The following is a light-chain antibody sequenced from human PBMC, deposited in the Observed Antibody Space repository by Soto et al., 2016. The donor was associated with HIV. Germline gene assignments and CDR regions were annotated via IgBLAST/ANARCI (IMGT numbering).Light chain of an antibody. Sequence: ELTQPPSVSVSPGQTASITCSGDKLGNKYACWYQQKPGQSPVLVIFQDTMRPSGIPERFSGSNSGNTATLTISETQAMDEADYYCQAWDSSTARVVFGGGTKLTVL. V-gene: IGLV3-1*01. CDR1: KLGNKY. CDR2: QDT. CDR3: QAWDSSTARVV. J-gene: IGLJ2*01.